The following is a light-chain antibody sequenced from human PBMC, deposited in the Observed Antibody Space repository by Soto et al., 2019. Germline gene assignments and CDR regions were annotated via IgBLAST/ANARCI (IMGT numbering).Light chain of an antibody. CDR2: DVS. CDR3: SSYTSSRGV. V-gene: IGLV2-14*01. Sequence: QSALTQPASVSGSPGQSITISCTGTSSDVGGYNYVSWYKQHPGKAPKLMIYDVSNRPSGVSNRFSGSKSGNTASLTISGLQAEDEADYYCSSYTSSRGVFGTGTKLTVL. CDR1: SSDVGGYNY. J-gene: IGLJ1*01.